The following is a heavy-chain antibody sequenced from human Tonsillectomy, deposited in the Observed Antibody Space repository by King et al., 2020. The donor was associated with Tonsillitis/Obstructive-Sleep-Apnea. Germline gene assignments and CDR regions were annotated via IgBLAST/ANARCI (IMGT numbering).Heavy chain of an antibody. Sequence: TLKESGPVLVKPTETLTLTCTVSGFSLSNARMGVNWIRQSPGKALEWLAHIFSNDEKSYTTSLRSMLTVSKDTSKSQVVLIMTNMDPVDTATYYCARMTLWSGYSYYMDVWGKGTTVTVSS. J-gene: IGHJ6*03. CDR3: ARMTLWSGYSYYMDV. V-gene: IGHV2-26*01. CDR2: IFSNDEK. CDR1: GFSLSNARMG. D-gene: IGHD3-3*01.